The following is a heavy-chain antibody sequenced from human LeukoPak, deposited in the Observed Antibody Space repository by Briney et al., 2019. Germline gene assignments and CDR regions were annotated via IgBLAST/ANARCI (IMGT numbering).Heavy chain of an antibody. V-gene: IGHV3-11*04. CDR3: ARCGSSSYYYYYMDV. CDR2: ISSSGSTI. Sequence: PGGSLRLSCAASGFTFSDYYMSWIRQVPGKGLEWVSYISSSGSTIYYADSVKGRFTISRDNAKNSLYLQMNSLRAEDTAVYYCARCGSSSYYYYYMDVWGKGTTVTVFS. D-gene: IGHD6-13*01. CDR1: GFTFSDYY. J-gene: IGHJ6*03.